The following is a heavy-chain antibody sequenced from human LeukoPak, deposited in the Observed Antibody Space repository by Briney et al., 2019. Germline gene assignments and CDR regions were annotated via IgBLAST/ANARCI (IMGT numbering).Heavy chain of an antibody. D-gene: IGHD6-13*01. CDR1: GFTFSSYR. Sequence: PGGSLRLSCAASGFTFSSYRMSWVRQAPGKGLEWVANIKQDGSEKYYVDSVKGRFTISRDNAKNSLYLQMNSLRAEDTAVYYCARDSAAAGTVYYYYGMDVWGQGTTVTVSS. J-gene: IGHJ6*02. CDR3: ARDSAAAGTVYYYYGMDV. V-gene: IGHV3-7*01. CDR2: IKQDGSEK.